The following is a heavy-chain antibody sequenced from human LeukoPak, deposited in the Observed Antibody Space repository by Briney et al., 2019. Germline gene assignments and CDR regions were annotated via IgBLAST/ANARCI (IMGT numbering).Heavy chain of an antibody. CDR1: GYGFTSYW. D-gene: IGHD1-26*01. CDR2: IYPGDSDT. CDR3: AKRSGRFLNWFDP. J-gene: IGHJ5*02. V-gene: IGHV5-51*01. Sequence: GESLKISCKGSGYGFTSYWIGWVRQMPGKGLEWMVIIYPGDSDTRYSPSFQGQVTISADKSISTAYLQWSSLKASDTAMYYCAKRSGRFLNWFDPWGQGTLVTVSS.